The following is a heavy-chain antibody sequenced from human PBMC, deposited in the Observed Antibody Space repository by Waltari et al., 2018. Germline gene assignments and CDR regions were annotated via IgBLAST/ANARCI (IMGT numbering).Heavy chain of an antibody. CDR1: GYSPTSYY. CDR2: INPNSGDT. V-gene: IGHV1-2*06. CDR3: ARESAFSTSWYPGFDP. J-gene: IGHJ5*02. D-gene: IGHD2-2*01. Sequence: VELVQSGAEVRKPGAAVQVSCKASGYSPTSYYMNWVRQGPGLGLEWMGRINPNSGDTNSAPKFQGRVTLTRDTSVNTAFLELRSLTSDDTAVYFCARESAFSTSWYPGFDPWGQGTLVTVAS.